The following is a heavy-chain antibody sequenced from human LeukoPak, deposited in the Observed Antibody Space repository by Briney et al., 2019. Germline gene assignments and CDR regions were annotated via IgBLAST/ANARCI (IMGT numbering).Heavy chain of an antibody. Sequence: ASVRVSCKASGGTFSSYAISWVRQAPGQGLEWMGRIIPIFGIANYAQKFQGRVTITADKSTSTAYMELSSLRSEDTAVYYCASSYSGYYYYGMDVWGKGTTVTVSS. CDR2: IIPIFGIA. J-gene: IGHJ6*04. CDR3: ASSYSGYYYYGMDV. V-gene: IGHV1-69*04. CDR1: GGTFSSYA. D-gene: IGHD3-10*01.